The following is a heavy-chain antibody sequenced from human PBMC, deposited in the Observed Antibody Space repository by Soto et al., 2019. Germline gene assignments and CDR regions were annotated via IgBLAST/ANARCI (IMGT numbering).Heavy chain of an antibody. J-gene: IGHJ4*02. CDR3: ARRLSPLDHYYFDC. CDR1: GYSFTTYW. V-gene: IGHV5-51*01. CDR2: IYPGDSDT. Sequence: HGESLQISCKGSGYSFTTYWIACVRQMPGKGLEWMGIIYPGDSDTRYSPSFQGQVTISADKSINTAYLQWSSLKASDTAMYYCARRLSPLDHYYFDCWGKGTLVTVSS.